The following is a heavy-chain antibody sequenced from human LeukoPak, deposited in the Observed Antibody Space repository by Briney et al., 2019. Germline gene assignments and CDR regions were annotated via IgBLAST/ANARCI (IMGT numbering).Heavy chain of an antibody. CDR3: ARVKIRIQLWVGKSFYYGMDV. CDR2: MNPNSGNT. V-gene: IGHV1-8*01. J-gene: IGHJ6*02. Sequence: ASVKVSCKASGYTFTSYDINWVRQATGQGLEWMGWMNPNSGNTGYAQKFQGRVTMTRNTSISTAYVELSSLRSEDTAVYYCARVKIRIQLWVGKSFYYGMDVWGQGTTVTVSS. CDR1: GYTFTSYD. D-gene: IGHD5-18*01.